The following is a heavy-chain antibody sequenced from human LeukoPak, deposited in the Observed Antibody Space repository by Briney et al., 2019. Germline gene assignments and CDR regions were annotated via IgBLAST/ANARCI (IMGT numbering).Heavy chain of an antibody. V-gene: IGHV3-23*01. J-gene: IGHJ5*02. D-gene: IGHD6-13*01. CDR3: ASYSSSWYWFDP. Sequence: GGSLRLSCAASGFTFSSYGMSWVRQAPGKGLEWVSAISGSGGSTYYADSVKGRFTISRDNSKNTLYLQMNSLRAEDTAVYYCASYSSSWYWFDPWGQGTLVTVFS. CDR2: ISGSGGST. CDR1: GFTFSSYG.